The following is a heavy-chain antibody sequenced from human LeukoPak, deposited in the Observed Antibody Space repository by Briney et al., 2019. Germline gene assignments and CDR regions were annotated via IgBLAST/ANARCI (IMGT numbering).Heavy chain of an antibody. V-gene: IGHV1-69*13. J-gene: IGHJ4*02. CDR3: ARSIGFASDADSSSSPPSDY. CDR2: IIPIFGTA. D-gene: IGHD6-13*01. CDR1: GYTFSTYP. Sequence: ASVKVSCKASGYTFSTYPMNWVRQAPGQGLEWMGGIIPIFGTANYAQKFQGRVTITADESTSTAYMELSSLRSEDTAVYYCARSIGFASDADSSSSPPSDYWGQGTLVTVSS.